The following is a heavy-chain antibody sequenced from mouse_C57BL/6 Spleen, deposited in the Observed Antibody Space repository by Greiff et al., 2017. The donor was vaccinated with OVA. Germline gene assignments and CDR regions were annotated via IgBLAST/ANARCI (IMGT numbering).Heavy chain of an antibody. Sequence: EVQRVESGEGLVKPGGSLKLSCAASGFPFSSYAMSWVRPTPEKRLEWVAYISSGGDYIYYADTVKGRFPISRDNARNTLYLQMSSLQSEDTAMYYCTRDRGSSYFDYWGQGTTLTVSS. D-gene: IGHD1-1*01. J-gene: IGHJ2*01. V-gene: IGHV5-9-1*02. CDR2: ISSGGDYI. CDR3: TRDRGSSYFDY. CDR1: GFPFSSYA.